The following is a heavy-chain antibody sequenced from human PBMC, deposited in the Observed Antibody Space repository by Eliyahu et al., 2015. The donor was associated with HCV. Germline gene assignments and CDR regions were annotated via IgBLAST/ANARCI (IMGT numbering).Heavy chain of an antibody. D-gene: IGHD6-19*01. CDR2: ITRGGETI. CDR1: GFXFSDYN. CDR3: AREVIAVAPPFDY. J-gene: IGHJ4*02. Sequence: EVQLVESGGGLVQPGGSLRLSCAASGFXFSDYNMNWVRQAPGKGLEWVSYITRGGETIKYADSVKGRFTISRDNAKNSLYLQMNSLRAEDTAVYYCAREVIAVAPPFDYWGQGTLVTVSS. V-gene: IGHV3-48*01.